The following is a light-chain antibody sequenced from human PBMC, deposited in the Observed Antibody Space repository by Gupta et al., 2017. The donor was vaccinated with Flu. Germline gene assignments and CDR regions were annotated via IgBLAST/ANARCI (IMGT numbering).Light chain of an antibody. V-gene: IGKV4-1*01. J-gene: IGKJ2*01. CDR3: QRDYGTPYT. CDR2: WAS. CDR1: QTVLYSSNNKNY. Sequence: DIVMTQSPDSLAVSLGERATINCKSSQTVLYSSNNKNYLAWYQQKPGQPPKLLIYWASTPESGVPDRFSGSASGADFTLTISILHAEDVAVYYCQRDYGTPYTFGQGTKLEIK.